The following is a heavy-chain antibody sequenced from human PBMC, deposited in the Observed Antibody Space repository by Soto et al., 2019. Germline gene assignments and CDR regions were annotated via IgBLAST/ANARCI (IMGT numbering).Heavy chain of an antibody. CDR1: GFTFSSYY. J-gene: IGHJ4*02. CDR2: ISSSGSNL. Sequence: EVQLVESGGGLVKPGGSLRLSCAGSGFTFSSYYMNWVRQAPGKGLEWVSSISSSGSNLYYTDSVKGRFTISRDNAENSLYLQMNSLKAEDTAVYYCAGTHESLDYWGQGTLVTVSS. V-gene: IGHV3-21*01. CDR3: AGTHESLDY.